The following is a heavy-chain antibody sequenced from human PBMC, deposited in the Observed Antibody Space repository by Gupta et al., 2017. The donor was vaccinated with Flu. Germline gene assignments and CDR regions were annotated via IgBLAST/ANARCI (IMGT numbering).Heavy chain of an antibody. CDR2: ITASSTNI. Sequence: YTMNWVRQAPGKGLEWVASITASSTNINYAASVRGRFTIFRDNAANSLFLEMNSLRAEDTAVYFCAREDRVVVVPTGLDSWGQGTLVTVSS. CDR3: AREDRVVVVPTGLDS. J-gene: IGHJ4*02. D-gene: IGHD2-21*01. V-gene: IGHV3-21*01. CDR1: YT.